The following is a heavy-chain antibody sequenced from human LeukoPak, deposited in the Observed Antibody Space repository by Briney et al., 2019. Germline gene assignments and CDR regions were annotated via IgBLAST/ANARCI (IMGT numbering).Heavy chain of an antibody. CDR1: GFTFSSYA. CDR2: ISGSGGST. J-gene: IGHJ6*02. CDR3: AKASGYSSGWADYYYYGMDV. Sequence: GGAPRLSCAASGFTFSSYAMSWVRQAPGEGLEWVSAISGSGGSTYYADSVKGRFTISRDNSKNTLYLQMNSLRAEDTAVYYCAKASGYSSGWADYYYYGMDVWGQGTTVTVSS. D-gene: IGHD6-19*01. V-gene: IGHV3-23*01.